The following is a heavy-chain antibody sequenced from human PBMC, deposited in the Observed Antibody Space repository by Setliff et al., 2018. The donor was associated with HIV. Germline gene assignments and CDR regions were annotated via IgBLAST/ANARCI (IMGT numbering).Heavy chain of an antibody. J-gene: IGHJ4*02. D-gene: IGHD5-12*01. Sequence: GASVKVSCKASGYTFTGYYMHWVRQAPGQGLEWMGRINPNSGGTNYAQKFQGRVTMTRDTSISTAYMELSRLRSDDTAIYYCARDANYGSSGYDREYFDYWGQGTLVTVSS. CDR2: INPNSGGT. V-gene: IGHV1-2*06. CDR3: ARDANYGSSGYDREYFDY. CDR1: GYTFTGYY.